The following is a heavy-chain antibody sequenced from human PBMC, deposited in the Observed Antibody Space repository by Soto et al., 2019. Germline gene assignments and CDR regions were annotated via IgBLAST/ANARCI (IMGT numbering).Heavy chain of an antibody. CDR2: MNPNSGNT. D-gene: IGHD3-16*02. V-gene: IGHV1-8*01. Sequence: AAVKVSCKASGYTFTSYDINWVRQATGQGLEWMGWMNPNSGNTGYAQKFQGRVTMTRNTSISTAYMELSSLRSEDTAVYYCARGRMITFGGVIVYQYYYYYGMDVWGQGTTVTVSS. CDR1: GYTFTSYD. CDR3: ARGRMITFGGVIVYQYYYYYGMDV. J-gene: IGHJ6*02.